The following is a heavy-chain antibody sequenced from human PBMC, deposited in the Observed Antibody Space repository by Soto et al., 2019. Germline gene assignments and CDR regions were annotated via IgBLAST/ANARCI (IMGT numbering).Heavy chain of an antibody. CDR1: GYTFTSYG. CDR3: ARDSKRITIFHGGWAWSVASGTETYNWFDP. CDR2: ISAYNGNT. D-gene: IGHD3-3*01. V-gene: IGHV1-18*01. Sequence: ASVKVSCKASGYTFTSYGISWVQQAPGQGLEWMGWISAYNGNTNYAQKLQGRVTMTTDTSTSTAYMELRSLRSDDTAVYYCARDSKRITIFHGGWAWSVASGTETYNWFDPWGQGTLVTVSS. J-gene: IGHJ5*02.